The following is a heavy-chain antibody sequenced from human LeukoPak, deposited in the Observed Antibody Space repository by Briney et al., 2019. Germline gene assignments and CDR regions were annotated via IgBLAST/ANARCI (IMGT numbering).Heavy chain of an antibody. CDR2: IKQDGSEK. Sequence: GGSLRLSCAASGFTFSSYWMNWVRQAPGKGLEWVANIKQDGSEKYYVDSVKGRFTISRDNAKNSLYLQMNSLRAEDTAVYYCARESSASSSGAFDIWGQGTMVTVSS. D-gene: IGHD6-6*01. J-gene: IGHJ3*02. CDR3: ARESSASSSGAFDI. CDR1: GFTFSSYW. V-gene: IGHV3-7*01.